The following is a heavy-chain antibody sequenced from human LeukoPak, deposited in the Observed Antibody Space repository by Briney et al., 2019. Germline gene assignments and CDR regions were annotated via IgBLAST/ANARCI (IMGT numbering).Heavy chain of an antibody. Sequence: PGGSLRLSCEGSGFRFINFEMNWVRQAPGKGLEWVSFISSSGHTIYYADSVKGRFTISRDNAKNSLYLQMNSLRAEDTAVYYCAKGGWLRSGFDYWGQGTLVTVSS. CDR2: ISSSGHTI. CDR3: AKGGWLRSGFDY. CDR1: GFRFINFE. D-gene: IGHD5-12*01. V-gene: IGHV3-48*03. J-gene: IGHJ4*02.